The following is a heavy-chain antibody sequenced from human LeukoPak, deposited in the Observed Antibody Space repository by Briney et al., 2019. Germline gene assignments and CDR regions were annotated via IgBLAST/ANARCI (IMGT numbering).Heavy chain of an antibody. CDR1: GGTFSSYA. V-gene: IGHV1-69*13. CDR2: IIPIFGTA. J-gene: IGHJ6*03. CDR3: ARSLQPASRDYYYYTDV. Sequence: SVKVSCKASGGTFSSYAISWVRQAPGQGLGWMGGIIPIFGTANYAQKFQGRVTITADESTSTACMELSSLRSEDTAVYYCARSLQPASRDYYYYTDVWGQGTLVTVSS. D-gene: IGHD3-16*02.